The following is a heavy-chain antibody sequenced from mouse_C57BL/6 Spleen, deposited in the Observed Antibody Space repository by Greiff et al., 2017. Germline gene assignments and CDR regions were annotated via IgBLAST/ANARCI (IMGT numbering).Heavy chain of an antibody. V-gene: IGHV5-6*01. D-gene: IGHD4-1*01. J-gene: IGHJ2*01. CDR2: ISSGGSYT. CDR3: ARHAGSDY. Sequence: EVKLMESGGDLVKPGGSLKLSCAASGFTFSSYGMSWVRQTPDKRLEWVATISSGGSYTYYPDCVKGRFTISRDNAKNTLYLQMSSLKSEDTAVYYGARHAGSDYWGQGTTLTVSS. CDR1: GFTFSSYG.